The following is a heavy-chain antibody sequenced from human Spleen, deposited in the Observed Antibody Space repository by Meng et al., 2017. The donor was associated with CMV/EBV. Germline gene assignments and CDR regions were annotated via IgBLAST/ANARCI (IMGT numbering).Heavy chain of an antibody. CDR2: FTSSGGTT. J-gene: IGHJ4*02. Sequence: GESLKISCAVSGFTFSNYAMSWVRQAPGKGLEWVSGFTSSGGTTYYADSVKGRFTISRDSSKNSLYLQMNSLRAEDTAVYYCAKGPHYSSYFPTVPFFDYWGQGALVTVSS. D-gene: IGHD4-11*01. V-gene: IGHV3-23*01. CDR1: GFTFSNYA. CDR3: AKGPHYSSYFPTVPFFDY.